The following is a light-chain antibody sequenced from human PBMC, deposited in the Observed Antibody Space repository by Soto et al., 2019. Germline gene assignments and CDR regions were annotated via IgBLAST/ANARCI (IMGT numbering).Light chain of an antibody. J-gene: IGLJ2*01. CDR1: SSDVGGYNY. Sequence: QSALTQPASVSGSPGQSITISCTGTSSDVGGYNYVSWYQQHPGKAPKLMIYEVSNRPSGVSNRFSGSKSGNTASLTISGLQAEDEADYYCVVFGGGTQLTVL. CDR3: VV. CDR2: EVS. V-gene: IGLV2-14*01.